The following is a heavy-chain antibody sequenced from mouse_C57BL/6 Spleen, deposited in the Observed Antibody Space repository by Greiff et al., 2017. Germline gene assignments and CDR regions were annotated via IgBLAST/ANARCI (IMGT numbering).Heavy chain of an antibody. V-gene: IGHV5-6*01. CDR2: ISSGGSYT. CDR1: GFTFSSYG. Sequence: EVKLVESGGDLVKPGGSPKLSCAASGFTFSSYGMSWVRQTPDKRLEWVATISSGGSYTYYPDSVKGRFTISRDNAKNTLYLQMSRLKSEDTAMYYCARQSGSGDAMDYWGQGTSVTVSS. CDR3: ARQSGSGDAMDY. J-gene: IGHJ4*01. D-gene: IGHD3-1*01.